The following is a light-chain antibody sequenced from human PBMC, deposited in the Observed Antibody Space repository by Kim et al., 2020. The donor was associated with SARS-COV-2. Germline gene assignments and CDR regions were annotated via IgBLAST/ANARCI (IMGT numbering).Light chain of an antibody. J-gene: IGLJ2*01. CDR3: NSRDSNDNVV. Sequence: SSELTQDPAVSVALGQTVRITCQGDSLRRYYATWYQQKTGQAPIIVIYGKNNRHSGIPDRFSGSSSGNTASLTITGTQAGDEADYYCNSRDSNDNVVFGGGTQLTVL. V-gene: IGLV3-19*01. CDR1: SLRRYY. CDR2: GKN.